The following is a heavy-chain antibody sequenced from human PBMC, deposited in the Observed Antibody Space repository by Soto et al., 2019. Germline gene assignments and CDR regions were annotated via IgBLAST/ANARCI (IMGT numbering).Heavy chain of an antibody. J-gene: IGHJ4*02. CDR3: ARIRYSSGWYDY. Sequence: SETLSLTCTVSGGSISISIYYWGWIRQPPGKGLEWIGSIYYSGSTYYNPSLKSRVTISVDTSKNQFSLKLSSVTAADTAVYYCARIRYSSGWYDYWGQGTQVTAPQ. CDR1: GGSISISIYY. D-gene: IGHD6-19*01. CDR2: IYYSGST. V-gene: IGHV4-39*01.